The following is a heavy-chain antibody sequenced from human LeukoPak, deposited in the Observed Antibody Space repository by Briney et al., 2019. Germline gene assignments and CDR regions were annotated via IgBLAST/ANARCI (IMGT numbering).Heavy chain of an antibody. J-gene: IGHJ4*02. V-gene: IGHV3-7*01. CDR3: ANGDGFDY. Sequence: PGGSLRLSCVTSGFTFSTYWMSWVRQAPGKGLEWVANIKQDGSETYYADSVKGRFTIFRDNAKNSLYLQMDSLRVEDTAVYYCANGDGFDYWGQGTLVIVSS. CDR2: IKQDGSET. D-gene: IGHD5-24*01. CDR1: GFTFSTYW.